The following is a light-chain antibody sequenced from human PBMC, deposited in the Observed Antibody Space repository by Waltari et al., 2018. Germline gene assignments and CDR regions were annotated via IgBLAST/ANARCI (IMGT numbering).Light chain of an antibody. CDR3: SSYAGRNIVYV. CDR2: EVS. Sequence: QSALTQAPSASGSPGQSVTISCNGTSSDVGGYNYVPWYQQHPGKAPKLIIYEVSKRPSGVPDRFSGSKSGNTASLTVSGLQAEDEADYYCSSYAGRNIVYVFGSGTKVTVL. J-gene: IGLJ1*01. V-gene: IGLV2-8*01. CDR1: SSDVGGYNY.